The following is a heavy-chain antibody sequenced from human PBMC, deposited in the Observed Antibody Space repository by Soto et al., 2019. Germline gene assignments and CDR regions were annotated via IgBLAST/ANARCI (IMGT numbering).Heavy chain of an antibody. CDR1: GFTFSGSA. J-gene: IGHJ4*02. Sequence: GGSLRLSCAASGFTFSGSAMHWVRQASGKGLEWVGRIRSKANSYATAYAASVKGRFTISRDDSKNTAYLQMNSLKTEDTAVYYCTTRDTAMVDYWGQGTLVTVSS. CDR3: TTRDTAMVDY. CDR2: IRSKANSYAT. V-gene: IGHV3-73*01. D-gene: IGHD5-18*01.